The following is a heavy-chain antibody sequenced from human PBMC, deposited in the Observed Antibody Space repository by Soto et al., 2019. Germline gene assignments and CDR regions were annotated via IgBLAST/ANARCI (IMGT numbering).Heavy chain of an antibody. J-gene: IGHJ6*02. Sequence: PGGSLRLSCAASGFTFSGSAMHWVRQASGKGLEWVGRIRSKANSYATAYAASVKGRFTISRDDSKNTAYLQMNSLKTEDTAVYYCTRQEWALTYYYYGMDVWGQGTTVTVSS. CDR1: GFTFSGSA. CDR3: TRQEWALTYYYYGMDV. CDR2: IRSKANSYAT. V-gene: IGHV3-73*01. D-gene: IGHD1-26*01.